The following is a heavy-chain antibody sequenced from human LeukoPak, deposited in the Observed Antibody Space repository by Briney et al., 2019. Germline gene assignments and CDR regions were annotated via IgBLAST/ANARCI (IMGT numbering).Heavy chain of an antibody. D-gene: IGHD1-26*01. Sequence: PGGSLRLSCAASGFTFSSYAMSWVRQAPGKGLEWVSAISGSGGSTYYADSVKGRFTISRDNSKNTLYLQMNSLRAEDTAVYYCAKDLAERIEWYSGKNYYYMDVWGKGTTVTVSS. J-gene: IGHJ6*03. CDR2: ISGSGGST. V-gene: IGHV3-23*01. CDR3: AKDLAERIEWYSGKNYYYMDV. CDR1: GFTFSSYA.